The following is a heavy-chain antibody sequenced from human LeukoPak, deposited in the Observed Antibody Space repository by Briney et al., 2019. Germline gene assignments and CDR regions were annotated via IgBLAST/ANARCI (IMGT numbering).Heavy chain of an antibody. CDR3: ACSSSSFYGLDKQPLYYYYYGMDV. V-gene: IGHV3-33*01. CDR2: IWHDGRNE. Sequence: GGSLRLSCAASGFIFSNYAMHWVRQAPGKGLEWVAVIWHDGRNEYYADSVKGRFTISRDTSKNTLYLQMNSLRAEDTAVYYCACSSSSFYGLDKQPLYYYYYGMDVWGQGTTVTVSS. CDR1: GFIFSNYA. D-gene: IGHD5/OR15-5a*01. J-gene: IGHJ6*02.